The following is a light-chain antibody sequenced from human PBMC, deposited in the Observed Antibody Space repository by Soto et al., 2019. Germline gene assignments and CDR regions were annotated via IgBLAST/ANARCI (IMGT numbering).Light chain of an antibody. CDR3: QQYNVCPLT. V-gene: IGKV3-15*01. J-gene: IGKJ4*01. CDR1: QSVSSN. Sequence: EIVMTQSPATLSVSPGERANLSCRASQSVSSNLAWYQQKPGQTPKLLIYVASTRATGIHARFSGSGSGTEFTLTISSRQSEDFAVYYCQQYNVCPLTFGGGTKVEFK. CDR2: VAS.